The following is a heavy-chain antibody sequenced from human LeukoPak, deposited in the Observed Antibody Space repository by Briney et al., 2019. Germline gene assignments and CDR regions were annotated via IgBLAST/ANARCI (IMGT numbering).Heavy chain of an antibody. CDR2: TNTDGSEK. CDR1: EFTFSNFW. J-gene: IGHJ5*02. CDR3: AKDRKYDFWSGYGS. Sequence: GGSLRLSCAASEFTFSNFWMSWVRQAPGKGLEWVANTNTDGSEKYYVDSVKGRVTISRDNSKNTLYLQMNSLRAEDTAVYYCAKDRKYDFWSGYGSWGQGTLVTVSS. D-gene: IGHD3-3*01. V-gene: IGHV3-7*03.